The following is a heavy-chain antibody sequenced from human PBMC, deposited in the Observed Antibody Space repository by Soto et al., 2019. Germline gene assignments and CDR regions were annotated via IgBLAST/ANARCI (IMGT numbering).Heavy chain of an antibody. J-gene: IGHJ6*02. Sequence: ASVKVSCKASGYTFTSYAMHWVRQAPGQRLEWMGWINAGNGSTSYAQKFQGRVTMTRDTSTSTVYMELSSLRSEDTAVYYCASQAARIAAAGTPRGYYYYGMDVWGQGTTVTVSS. CDR3: ASQAARIAAAGTPRGYYYYGMDV. D-gene: IGHD6-13*01. CDR1: GYTFTSYA. CDR2: INAGNGST. V-gene: IGHV1-3*01.